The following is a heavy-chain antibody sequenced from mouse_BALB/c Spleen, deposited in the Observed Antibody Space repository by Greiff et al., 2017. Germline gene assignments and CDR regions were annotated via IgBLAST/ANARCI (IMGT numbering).Heavy chain of an antibody. J-gene: IGHJ2*01. D-gene: IGHD2-10*02. CDR1: GFSLTSYG. CDR2: IWSGGST. V-gene: IGHV2-4-1*01. Sequence: QVQLQQSGPGLVQPSQSLSITCTVSGFSLTSYGVHWVRQSPGKGLEWLGVIWSGGSTDYNSAFISRLSISKDNSKSQVFFKMNSLQADDTAIYYCARNRYGNYEVYFDYWGQGTTLTVSS. CDR3: ARNRYGNYEVYFDY.